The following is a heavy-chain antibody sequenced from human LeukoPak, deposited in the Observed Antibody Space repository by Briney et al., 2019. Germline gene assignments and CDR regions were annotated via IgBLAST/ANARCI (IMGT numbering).Heavy chain of an antibody. D-gene: IGHD3-22*01. CDR1: GGSISSSSYY. V-gene: IGHV4-39*07. CDR3: ARLSYYYDSSGYS. J-gene: IGHJ4*02. CDR2: IYYSGST. Sequence: SETLSLTCTVSGGSISSSSYYWGWIRQPPGKGLEWIGSIYYSGSTYYNPSLKSRVTISVDTSKNQFSLKLSSVTAADTAVYYCARLSYYYDSSGYSWGQGTLVTVSS.